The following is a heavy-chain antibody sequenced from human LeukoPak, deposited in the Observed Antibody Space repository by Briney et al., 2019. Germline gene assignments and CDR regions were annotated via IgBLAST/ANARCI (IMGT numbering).Heavy chain of an antibody. V-gene: IGHV4-59*01. D-gene: IGHD3-10*01. CDR3: ARDRILGLRGSGSLGWFDP. J-gene: IGHJ5*02. CDR1: GGSISSYY. CDR2: IYYSGST. Sequence: SETLSLTCTVSGGSISSYYWSWIRQPPGKGLEWIGYIYYSGSTNYNPSLKSRVTISVDTSKNQFSLKLSSVTAADTAVYYCARDRILGLRGSGSLGWFDPWGQGTLVTVSS.